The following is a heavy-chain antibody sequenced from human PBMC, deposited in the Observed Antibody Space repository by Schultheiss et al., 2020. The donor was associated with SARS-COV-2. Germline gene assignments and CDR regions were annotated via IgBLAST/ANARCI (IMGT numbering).Heavy chain of an antibody. J-gene: IGHJ5*02. CDR3: ARVGPTVTTPPFMRWFDP. D-gene: IGHD4-11*01. CDR2: IIPILGIA. V-gene: IGHV1-69*04. Sequence: KISCKASGGTFSSYAISWVRQAPGQGLEWMGRIIPILGIANYAQKFQGRVTITADKSTSTAYMELSSLRSEDTAVYYCARVGPTVTTPPFMRWFDPWGQGTLVTVSS. CDR1: GGTFSSYA.